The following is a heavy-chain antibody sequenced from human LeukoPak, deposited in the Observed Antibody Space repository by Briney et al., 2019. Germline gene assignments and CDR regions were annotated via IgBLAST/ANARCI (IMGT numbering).Heavy chain of an antibody. CDR3: AKVSRRELLYRYYFDY. CDR1: GFTFSSYG. D-gene: IGHD1-26*01. Sequence: SGGSLRLSCAASGFTFSSYGMHWVRQAPGKGLEWVAVIWYDGSNKYYADSVKGRFTISRDNSKNALYLQMNSLRAEDTAVYYCAKVSRRELLYRYYFDYWGQGTLVTVSS. V-gene: IGHV3-33*06. J-gene: IGHJ4*02. CDR2: IWYDGSNK.